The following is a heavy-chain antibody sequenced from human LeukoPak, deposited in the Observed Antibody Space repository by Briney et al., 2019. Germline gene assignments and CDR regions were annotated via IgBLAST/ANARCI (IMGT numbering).Heavy chain of an antibody. Sequence: GASVKVSCKVSGYSLTYLFVHWVRQAPGKGLEWMGGVDPEDGKTIYAQMFQGRVTMTEDTSIHTAYMELRSLRSEDTAIYYCSSDRSGSYDGLDVWGQGTTVSVSS. J-gene: IGHJ6*02. CDR1: GYSLTYLF. V-gene: IGHV1-24*01. CDR3: SSDRSGSYDGLDV. D-gene: IGHD1-26*01. CDR2: VDPEDGKT.